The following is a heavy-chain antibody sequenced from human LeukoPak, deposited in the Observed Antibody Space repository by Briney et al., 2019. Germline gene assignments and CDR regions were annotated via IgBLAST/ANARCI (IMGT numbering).Heavy chain of an antibody. D-gene: IGHD2-2*01. Sequence: GGSLRLSCAASGFTFSCYSMNWVRQAPGKGLEWVSSISSSSSYIYYADSVKGRFTISRDNAKNSLYLQMNSLRAEDTAVYYCARETYQLLYAFDIWGQGTMVTVSS. J-gene: IGHJ3*02. CDR2: ISSSSSYI. V-gene: IGHV3-21*01. CDR3: ARETYQLLYAFDI. CDR1: GFTFSCYS.